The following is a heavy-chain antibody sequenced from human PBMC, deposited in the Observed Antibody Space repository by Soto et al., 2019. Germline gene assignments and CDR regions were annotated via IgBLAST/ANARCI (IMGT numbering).Heavy chain of an antibody. D-gene: IGHD3-22*01. CDR3: ARNYDSSGYYYDY. Sequence: SETLSLTCTVSGGSISSGGYYCSWIRQHPGKGLEWIGYIYYSGSTYYNPSLKSRVTISVDTSKNQFSLKLSSVTAADTAVYYCARNYDSSGYYYDYWGQGTLVTVSS. CDR2: IYYSGST. CDR1: GGSISSGGYY. V-gene: IGHV4-31*03. J-gene: IGHJ4*02.